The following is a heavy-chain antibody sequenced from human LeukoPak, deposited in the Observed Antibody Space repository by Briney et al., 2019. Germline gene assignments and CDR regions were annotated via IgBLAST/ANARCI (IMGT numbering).Heavy chain of an antibody. J-gene: IGHJ4*02. D-gene: IGHD5-18*01. CDR3: ARGAVDTAMAHFDY. Sequence: PSETLSLTCAVYGGSFSGYYWSWIRQPPGKGLEWIGEINHSGSTNYNPPLKSRVTISVDTSKNQFSLKLSSVTAADTAVYYCARGAVDTAMAHFDYWGQGTLVTVSS. CDR2: INHSGST. V-gene: IGHV4-34*01. CDR1: GGSFSGYY.